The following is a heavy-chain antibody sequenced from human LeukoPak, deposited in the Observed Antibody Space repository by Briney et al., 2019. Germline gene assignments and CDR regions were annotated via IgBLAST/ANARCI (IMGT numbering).Heavy chain of an antibody. CDR3: ARDHVGLAAAGNDAFDI. J-gene: IGHJ3*02. CDR2: ISSSSSYI. V-gene: IGHV3-21*01. D-gene: IGHD6-13*01. Sequence: GRSLRLSCTASGFTFGDYAMSWVRQAPGKGLEWASSISSSSSYIYCADSVKGRFTISRDNAKNSLYLQMNSLRAEDTAVYYCARDHVGLAAAGNDAFDIWGQGTMVTVSS. CDR1: GFTFGDYA.